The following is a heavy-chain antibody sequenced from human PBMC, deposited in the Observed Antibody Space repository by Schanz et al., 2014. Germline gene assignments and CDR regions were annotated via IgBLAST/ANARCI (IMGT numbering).Heavy chain of an antibody. Sequence: EVQLVESGGGLVQPGGSLRLSCGGSGFTFSKYWMSWVRQAPGKGLEWVANIKQDGSEKYYVDAVKGRFTISRDNAKNSLYLQMNSLRAEDTAVYYCARDNYYGSGSCAYWGQGTLVTVSS. CDR3: ARDNYYGSGSCAY. D-gene: IGHD3-10*01. CDR1: GFTFSKYW. V-gene: IGHV3-7*04. J-gene: IGHJ4*02. CDR2: IKQDGSEK.